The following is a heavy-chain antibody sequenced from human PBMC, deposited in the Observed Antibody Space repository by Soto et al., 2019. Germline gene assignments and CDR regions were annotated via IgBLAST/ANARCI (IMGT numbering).Heavy chain of an antibody. CDR2: MYNTGST. CDR1: GGSISGYY. D-gene: IGHD6-13*01. CDR3: ARPRSSSRNYYGMDV. J-gene: IGHJ6*02. Sequence: SETLSLTCAVSGGSISGYYWSWIRQPPGKGLEWIGYMYNTGSTVYNPSFKSRVTISVDTSKNQFSLKLNSVTAADTAMYYCARPRSSSRNYYGMDVWGQGTTVTVSS. V-gene: IGHV4-59*01.